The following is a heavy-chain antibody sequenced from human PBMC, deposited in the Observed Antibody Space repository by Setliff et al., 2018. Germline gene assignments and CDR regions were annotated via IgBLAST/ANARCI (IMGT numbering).Heavy chain of an antibody. V-gene: IGHV1-46*01. D-gene: IGHD1-1*01. CDR2: INPSSGVT. J-gene: IGHJ5*01. CDR1: GYTFTSYS. Sequence: ASVKVSCKASGYTFTSYSMHWVRQAPGQSLEWVGIINPSSGVTIYAQRIQGRVTMARDTSTSTVYMELSSLTSEDTAVYYCAREEGPTTDPRKNFDSWGQGAPVTVSS. CDR3: AREEGPTTDPRKNFDS.